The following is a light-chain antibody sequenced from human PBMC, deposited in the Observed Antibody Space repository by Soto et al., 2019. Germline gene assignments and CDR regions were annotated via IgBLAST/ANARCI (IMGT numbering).Light chain of an antibody. CDR3: QQYNGYPWT. CDR1: RRISSW. Sequence: DIQMTQSPSTLSASVGDRVTITCRASRRISSWLAWYQQQPGKAPKLLVYDASTLQSGVPSRFSGNGSGTEFTLTISRLQPEDLATYFCQQYNGYPWTFGQGTRVGIK. J-gene: IGKJ1*01. V-gene: IGKV1-5*01. CDR2: DAS.